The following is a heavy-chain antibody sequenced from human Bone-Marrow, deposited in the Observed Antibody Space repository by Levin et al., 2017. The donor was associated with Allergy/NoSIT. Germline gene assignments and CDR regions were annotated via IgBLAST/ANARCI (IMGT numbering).Heavy chain of an antibody. CDR1: GFTFSSAW. J-gene: IGHJ4*02. CDR3: TTGHSSYWYPHDGY. CDR2: ILSKTDGGTT. V-gene: IGHV3-15*07. D-gene: IGHD6-19*01. Sequence: GGSLRLSCAASGFTFSSAWMNWVRQAPGKGLEWVGRILSKTDGGTTDYAAPVKGRFAISRDDSKSTLYLQMNSLETEDTAVYFCTTGHSSYWYPHDGYWGQGTLVTVSS.